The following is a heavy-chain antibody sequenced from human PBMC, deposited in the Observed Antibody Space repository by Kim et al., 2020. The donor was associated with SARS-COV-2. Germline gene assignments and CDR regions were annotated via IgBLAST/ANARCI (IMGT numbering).Heavy chain of an antibody. CDR3: ARGGGLRYFDWFWFDP. D-gene: IGHD3-9*01. J-gene: IGHJ5*02. CDR2: IIPIFGTA. Sequence: SVKVSCKASGGTFSSYAISWVRQAPGQGLEWMGGIIPIFGTANYAQKFQGRVTITADESTSTAYMELSSLRSEDTAVYYCARGGGLRYFDWFWFDPWGQGTLVTVSS. CDR1: GGTFSSYA. V-gene: IGHV1-69*13.